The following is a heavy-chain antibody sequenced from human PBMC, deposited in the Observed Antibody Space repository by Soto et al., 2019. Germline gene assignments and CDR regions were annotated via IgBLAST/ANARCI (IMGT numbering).Heavy chain of an antibody. V-gene: IGHV4-4*02. D-gene: IGHD2-2*01. J-gene: IGHJ3*02. CDR2: IYHSGSN. CDR3: ARSSHRSESQLLPSDAFDI. CDR1: SGSISSSNW. Sequence: QVQLQESGPGLVKPSGTLSLTCAVSSGSISSSNWWSWVRQPPGKGLEWIGEIYHSGSNNYNPSLKCRVTISVDKSKNQFSLKLSSVTAADTAVYYCARSSHRSESQLLPSDAFDIWGQGTMVTVSS.